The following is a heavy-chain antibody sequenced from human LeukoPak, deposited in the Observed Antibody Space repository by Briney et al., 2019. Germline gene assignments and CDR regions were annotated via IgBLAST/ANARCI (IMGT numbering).Heavy chain of an antibody. CDR3: ARDKLKDYYGSGSYYGPVDY. D-gene: IGHD3-10*01. CDR1: GGTFSSYA. J-gene: IGHJ4*02. Sequence: SVKVSCKASGGTFSSYAISWVRQAPGQGLEWMGGIIPIFGTANYAQKFQGRVTITADESTSTAYMELSSLRAEDTAVYYCARDKLKDYYGSGSYYGPVDYWGQGTLVTVSS. CDR2: IIPIFGTA. V-gene: IGHV1-69*13.